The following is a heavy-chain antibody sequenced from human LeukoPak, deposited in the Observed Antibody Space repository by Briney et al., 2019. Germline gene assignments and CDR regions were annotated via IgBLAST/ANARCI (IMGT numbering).Heavy chain of an antibody. CDR3: ARQVVVAANDYYMDV. D-gene: IGHD2-15*01. CDR1: GVSISSYY. CDR2: IYYSGST. J-gene: IGHJ6*03. Sequence: KPSETLSLTCTVSGVSISSYYWGWLRQPPGKGLEWIGSIYYSGSTYYNPSLKSRVTISVDTSKNQFSLKLTAVTAADTAVYYCARQVVVAANDYYMDVWGKGTTVTVSS. V-gene: IGHV4-39*07.